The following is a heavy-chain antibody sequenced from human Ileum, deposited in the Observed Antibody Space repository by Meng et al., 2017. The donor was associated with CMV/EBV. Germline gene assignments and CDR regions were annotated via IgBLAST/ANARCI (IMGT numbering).Heavy chain of an antibody. J-gene: IGHJ4*02. V-gene: IGHV4-39*07. Sequence: QRQESGPGLVQPAATLSLTCTASGGPISSGSHSWAWFRQPPGKRLEWIGSMYFSGIADYTPSLKSRVTISLHATQKQFSLRLTSVTAADSAVYFCARDLTNKWFYYWGQGTLVTVSS. D-gene: IGHD1-26*01. CDR3: ARDLTNKWFYY. CDR1: GGPISSGSHS. CDR2: MYFSGIA.